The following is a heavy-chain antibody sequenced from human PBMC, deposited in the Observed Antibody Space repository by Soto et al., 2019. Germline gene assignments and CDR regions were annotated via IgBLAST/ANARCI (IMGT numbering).Heavy chain of an antibody. CDR3: ASSNIAAAGFYYYGMDV. Sequence: ASETLSLTCTFPGGSISSYYWSWIRQPPGKGLEWIGYIYYSGSPNYNPPLKSRVTISVDTSKNQFSLKLSSVTAADTAVYYCASSNIAAAGFYYYGMDVWGRGTTVTVSS. CDR2: IYYSGSP. V-gene: IGHV4-59*01. J-gene: IGHJ6*02. D-gene: IGHD6-13*01. CDR1: GGSISSYY.